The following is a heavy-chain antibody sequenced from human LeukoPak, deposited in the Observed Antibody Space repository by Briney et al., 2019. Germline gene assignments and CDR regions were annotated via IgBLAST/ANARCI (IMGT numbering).Heavy chain of an antibody. J-gene: IGHJ4*02. CDR1: GFTFSDYW. V-gene: IGHV3-7*03. CDR3: ARRYFDS. CDR2: IKQDGSAK. Sequence: GGSLRLSCAASGFTFSDYWMHWVRQAPGKGLEWVANIKQDGSAKYYVDSVKGRFTISRDNAKNSLYLQMNSLRAEDTAVYYCARRYFDSWGQGTLVTVSS.